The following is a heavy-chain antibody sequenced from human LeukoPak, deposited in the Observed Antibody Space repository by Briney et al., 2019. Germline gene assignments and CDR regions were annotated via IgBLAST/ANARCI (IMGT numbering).Heavy chain of an antibody. CDR1: GYTFTNFD. CDR3: ARAGGIEYYYYYYMDV. CDR2: ISAYNGNT. D-gene: IGHD1-26*01. Sequence: ASVKVSCKASGYTFTNFDINWVRQAPGQGLEWMGWISAYNGNTNYAQKLQGRVTMTTDTSTSTAYMELRSLRSDDTAVYYCARAGGIEYYYYYYMDVWGKGTTVTISS. V-gene: IGHV1-18*01. J-gene: IGHJ6*03.